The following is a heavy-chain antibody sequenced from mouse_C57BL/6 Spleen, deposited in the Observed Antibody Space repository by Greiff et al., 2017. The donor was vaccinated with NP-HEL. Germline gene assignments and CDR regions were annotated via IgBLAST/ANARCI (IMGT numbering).Heavy chain of an antibody. CDR2: IYPSDSET. V-gene: IGHV1-61*01. D-gene: IGHD1-1*01. CDR3: ARDYGSSDWYFDV. Sequence: VQLQQPGAELVRPGSSVKLSCKASGYTFTSYWMDWVKQRPGQGLEWIGNIYPSDSETHYNQKFKDKATLTVDKSSSTAYMQLSSLTSEDSAVYYCARDYGSSDWYFDVWGTGTTVTVSS. J-gene: IGHJ1*03. CDR1: GYTFTSYW.